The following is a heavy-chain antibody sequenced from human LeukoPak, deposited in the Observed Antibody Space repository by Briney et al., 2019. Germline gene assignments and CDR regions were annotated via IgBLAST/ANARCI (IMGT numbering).Heavy chain of an antibody. Sequence: SETLSLTCTVSGGSISSGGHYWSWIRLHPGKGLEWIGYIYYSGSTYYNPSLKSRVTISVDTSKNQFSLKLSSVTAADTAVYYCARDGRGGRNYFDYWGQGTLVTVSS. V-gene: IGHV4-31*03. CDR2: IYYSGST. CDR1: GGSISSGGHY. CDR3: ARDGRGGRNYFDY. J-gene: IGHJ4*02.